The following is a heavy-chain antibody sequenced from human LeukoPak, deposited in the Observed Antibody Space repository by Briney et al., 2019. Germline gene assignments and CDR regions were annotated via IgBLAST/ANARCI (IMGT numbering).Heavy chain of an antibody. V-gene: IGHV3-66*01. CDR1: GFTFSSYN. CDR3: ARVMGRLVRNWYFDL. CDR2: IYDGGFT. Sequence: GGSLRLSCAASGFTFSSYNMNWVRQAPGKGLEWVSVIYDGGFTGYTDSVKGRFTISRDNSKNTLDLQMNSLRAEDTAVYYCARVMGRLVRNWYFDLWGRGTLVTVSS. J-gene: IGHJ2*01. D-gene: IGHD3-9*01.